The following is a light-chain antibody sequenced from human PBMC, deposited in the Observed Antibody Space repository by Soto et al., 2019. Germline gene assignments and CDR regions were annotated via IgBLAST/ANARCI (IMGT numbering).Light chain of an antibody. CDR3: CSYAGSGTWV. CDR2: EVT. V-gene: IGLV2-23*02. J-gene: IGLJ3*02. CDR1: SSDVGSYKL. Sequence: QSALTQPASVSGSPGQSITISCTGTSSDVGSYKLVSWYQQHPGKAPKLMIYEVTKGPSGVSDRFSGSKSGNTASLTISGLQAEDEADYYCCSYAGSGTWVFGGGTQLTVL.